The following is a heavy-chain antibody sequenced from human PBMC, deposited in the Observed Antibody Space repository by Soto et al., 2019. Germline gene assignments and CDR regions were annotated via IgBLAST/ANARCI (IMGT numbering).Heavy chain of an antibody. D-gene: IGHD2-15*01. CDR3: AKDSRQVLFFRD. Sequence: PGGSLRLSCAASGFTFYIYAMSWVRQAPGKGLEWVSGIFGNGGGISYADSVKGRFTISRDNSKNILYLQMNSLRAEDTAVYYWAKDSRQVLFFRDWGQGALVTDTS. V-gene: IGHV3-23*01. J-gene: IGHJ4*02. CDR2: IFGNGGGI. CDR1: GFTFYIYA.